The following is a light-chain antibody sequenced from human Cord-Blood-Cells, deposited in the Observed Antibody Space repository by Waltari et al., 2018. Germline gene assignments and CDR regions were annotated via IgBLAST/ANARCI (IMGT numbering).Light chain of an antibody. CDR3: QQRSNWPSLT. J-gene: IGKJ4*01. Sequence: EIVLTQSPATLSFSPGERATLSCRASQSVSSYLAWYQPKPGQAPRLLIYDASNRATGIPARFSCSGSGTDFTLTISSLEPEDFAVYYCQQRSNWPSLTFGGGTKVEIK. V-gene: IGKV3-11*01. CDR1: QSVSSY. CDR2: DAS.